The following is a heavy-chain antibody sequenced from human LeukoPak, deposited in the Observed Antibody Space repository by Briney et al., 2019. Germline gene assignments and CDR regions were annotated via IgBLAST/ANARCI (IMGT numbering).Heavy chain of an antibody. CDR1: GFNFGNYW. Sequence: PGGSLRLSCAGSGFNFGNYWMSLVRQTPGKGLEWVANIKQDGNEKFYVDSVRGRFNIFRENAKNSLYLQMNSLRAEDTAVYYCARARRDGNTGLAFDIWGQGTMVTVSS. CDR2: IKQDGNEK. D-gene: IGHD5-24*01. CDR3: ARARRDGNTGLAFDI. J-gene: IGHJ3*02. V-gene: IGHV3-7*01.